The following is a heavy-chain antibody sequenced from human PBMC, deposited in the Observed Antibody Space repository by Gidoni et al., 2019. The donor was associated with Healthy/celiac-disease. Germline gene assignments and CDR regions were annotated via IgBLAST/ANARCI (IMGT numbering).Heavy chain of an antibody. J-gene: IGHJ4*02. V-gene: IGHV4-61*02. CDR1: AGSISSGSYY. CDR3: ARVGSYSAGLRYFDY. Sequence: QVKLQESGPGRVKPSQTLSLTCTVSAGSISSGSYYWRWIRQPAGKGLEWIWRIYTSGSTNYNPSLKSRVTISVDTSKNQFSLKLSSVTAADTAVYYCARVGSYSAGLRYFDYWGQGTLVTVSS. D-gene: IGHD6-13*01. CDR2: IYTSGST.